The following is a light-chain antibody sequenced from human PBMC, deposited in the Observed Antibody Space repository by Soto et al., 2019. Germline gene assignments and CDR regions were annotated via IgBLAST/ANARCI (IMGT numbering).Light chain of an antibody. CDR2: AES. CDR1: QDISNY. Sequence: EDRVTITCQASQDISNYINWYQQKPGKAPKLLIYAESNWHSGIPARFSGSGSGTDFTLTISSLQPEDFATYYCQQSYSTPITFGEGTRLDIK. J-gene: IGKJ5*01. CDR3: QQSYSTPIT. V-gene: IGKV1-39*01.